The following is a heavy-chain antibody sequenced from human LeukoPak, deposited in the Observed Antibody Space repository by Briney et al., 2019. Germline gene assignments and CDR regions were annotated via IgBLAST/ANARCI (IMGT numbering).Heavy chain of an antibody. CDR2: TYYRSKWYH. V-gene: IGHV6-1*01. D-gene: IGHD6-13*01. CDR1: GDSVSSNSAT. Sequence: SQTLSLTCVISGDSVSSNSATWHWISQSPSRGLEWLGRTYYRSKWYHDYAVSVKSRITINPDTSKNQFSLQLNSVTPEDTAVYYCARWDRTAAGSTDYWGQGTLVTVSS. J-gene: IGHJ4*02. CDR3: ARWDRTAAGSTDY.